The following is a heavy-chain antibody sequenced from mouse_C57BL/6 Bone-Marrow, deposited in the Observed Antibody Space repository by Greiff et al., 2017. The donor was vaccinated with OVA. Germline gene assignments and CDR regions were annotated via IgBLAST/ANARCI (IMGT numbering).Heavy chain of an antibody. CDR3: AVYGNYGFAY. D-gene: IGHD2-1*01. CDR1: GYTFTSYW. Sequence: QVQLQQSGTVLARPGASVKMSCKTSGYTFTSYWITWVKQRPGQGLEWIGDIYPGSGSTNYNEKFKSKATLTVDTSSSTAYMQLSSLTSEDSAVYYCAVYGNYGFAYWGQGTLVTVSA. V-gene: IGHV1-55*01. J-gene: IGHJ3*01. CDR2: IYPGSGST.